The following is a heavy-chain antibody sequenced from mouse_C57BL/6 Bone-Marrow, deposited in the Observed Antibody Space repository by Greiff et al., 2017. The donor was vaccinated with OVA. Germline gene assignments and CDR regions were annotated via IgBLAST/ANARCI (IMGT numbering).Heavy chain of an antibody. J-gene: IGHJ2*01. V-gene: IGHV1-80*01. Sequence: VQLQQSGAELVKPGASVKISCKASGYAFSSYWMNWVKQRPGKGLEWIGQIYPGDGDTNYNGKFKGKATLTADKSSSTAYMQLSSLTSEDSAVYFCARGGVTTVVAPYYFDYWGQGTTLTVSS. D-gene: IGHD1-1*01. CDR1: GYAFSSYW. CDR3: ARGGVTTVVAPYYFDY. CDR2: IYPGDGDT.